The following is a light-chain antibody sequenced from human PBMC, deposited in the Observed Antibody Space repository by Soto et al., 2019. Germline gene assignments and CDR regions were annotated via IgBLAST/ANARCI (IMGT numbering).Light chain of an antibody. CDR1: QSVSSN. CDR2: GAS. CDR3: QQYNNWPPRYT. J-gene: IGKJ2*01. V-gene: IGKV3-15*01. Sequence: EIVMTQSPATLSVSPGERATLSCMASQSVSSNLAWYQQKPGQAPRLLIYGASTRATGIPARFSGSGSGTEFTLTISSLQSEDFAVYYCQQYNNWPPRYTFGQGTKVDIK.